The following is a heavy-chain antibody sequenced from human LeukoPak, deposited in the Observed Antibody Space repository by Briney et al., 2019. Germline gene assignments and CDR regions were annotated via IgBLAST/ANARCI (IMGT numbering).Heavy chain of an antibody. V-gene: IGHV3-48*01. CDR3: ARGRSYCSSTSCYLVY. CDR1: GFTFSSYS. Sequence: GGSLRLSCAASGFTFSSYSMNWVRQAPGKGLEWVSYISSSSSTIYYADSVKGRFTISRDNAKNSLYLQMNSLRAEDSAVYYCARGRSYCSSTSCYLVYWGQGTLVTVSS. CDR2: ISSSSSTI. D-gene: IGHD2-2*01. J-gene: IGHJ4*02.